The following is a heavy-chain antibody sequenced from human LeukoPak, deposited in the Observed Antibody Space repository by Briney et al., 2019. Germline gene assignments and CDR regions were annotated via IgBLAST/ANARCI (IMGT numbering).Heavy chain of an antibody. CDR2: ISGSGGST. V-gene: IGHV3-23*01. CDR1: GVTFSSYA. J-gene: IGHJ4*02. Sequence: GGSLRLSCAASGVTFSSYAMSWVRQAPGKGLEWVSAISGSGGSTYYADSVKGRFTISRATSKNTLYLQMNSMRAEDTAVYHCAKTPLDSSGYYDDYWGEGTLVTVSS. CDR3: AKTPLDSSGYYDDY. D-gene: IGHD3-22*01.